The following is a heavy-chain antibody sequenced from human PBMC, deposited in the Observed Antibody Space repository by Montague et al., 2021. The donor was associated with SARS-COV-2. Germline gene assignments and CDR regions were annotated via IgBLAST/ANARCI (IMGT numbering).Heavy chain of an antibody. CDR1: GGSISSSSYY. D-gene: IGHD5-12*01. V-gene: IGHV4-39*01. CDR3: ARRGYRDYAYHLLVDY. Sequence: SETLSLTCTVSGGSISSSSYYWGWIRQPPGKGLEWIGRIYYSGSTYYNPSLKSRVTISVDTSKNQFSLKLSSVTAAATAVYYCARRGYRDYAYHLLVDYWGQGTTVTVSS. J-gene: IGHJ4*03. CDR2: IYYSGST.